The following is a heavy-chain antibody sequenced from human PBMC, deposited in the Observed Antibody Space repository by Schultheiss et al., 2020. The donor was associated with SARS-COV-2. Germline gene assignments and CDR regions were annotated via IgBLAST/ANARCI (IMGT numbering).Heavy chain of an antibody. CDR1: GGSISSGGYY. D-gene: IGHD5-18*01. Sequence: SETLSLTCTVSGGSISSGGYYWSWIRQHPGKGLEWIGYIYYSGSTYYNPSLKSRVTISVDTSKNQFSLKLSSVTAADTAVYYCARDWVDTAMGGYYYYGMDVWGQGTTVTVSS. CDR2: IYYSGST. J-gene: IGHJ6*02. CDR3: ARDWVDTAMGGYYYYGMDV. V-gene: IGHV4-31*03.